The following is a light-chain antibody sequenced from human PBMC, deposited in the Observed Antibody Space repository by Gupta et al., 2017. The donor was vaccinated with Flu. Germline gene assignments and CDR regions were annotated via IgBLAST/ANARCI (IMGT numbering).Light chain of an antibody. CDR3: CSYAGDNTWV. CDR1: SRDVGRYSL. V-gene: IGLV2-23*02. J-gene: IGLJ3*02. CDR2: DVT. Sequence: QSALTQPASVSGSPGQSITISCTGTSRDVGRYSLVSWYQQVPGTAPKVMIYDVTERPSGVSNRVSGSKSGRTASLTISGLQAEDEAEYYCCSYAGDNTWVFGGGTRLTV.